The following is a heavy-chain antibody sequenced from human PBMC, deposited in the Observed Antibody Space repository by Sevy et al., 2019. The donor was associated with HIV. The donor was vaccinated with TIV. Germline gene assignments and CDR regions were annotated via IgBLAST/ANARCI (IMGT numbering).Heavy chain of an antibody. D-gene: IGHD2-8*02. CDR3: STDPIIVLLVTDGMDV. Sequence: GGSLRLSCAASVFTFSYAWTSWVRQAPGKGLEWVGRIKSKADGGTIDYAAPVKGRFTISRDDSKNTLYLQMHSLKTEDTAVYYCSTDPIIVLLVTDGMDVWGQGTTVTVSS. V-gene: IGHV3-15*01. CDR2: IKSKADGGTI. CDR1: VFTFSYAW. J-gene: IGHJ6*02.